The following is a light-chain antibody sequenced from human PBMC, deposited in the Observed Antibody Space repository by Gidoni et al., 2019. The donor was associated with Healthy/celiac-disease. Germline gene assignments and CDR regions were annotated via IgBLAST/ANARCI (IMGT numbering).Light chain of an antibody. J-gene: IGLJ3*02. Sequence: QSALTPPASVSGSPGQSITISCTGTSRDVGSYNLVSWYQQHPGKAPKLMIFEGSKRPSGVSNRFSGSRSGNTASLTISGLQAEDEADYYCCSYAGSSTFWVFGGGTKLTVL. CDR3: CSYAGSSTFWV. CDR2: EGS. V-gene: IGLV2-23*01. CDR1: SRDVGSYNL.